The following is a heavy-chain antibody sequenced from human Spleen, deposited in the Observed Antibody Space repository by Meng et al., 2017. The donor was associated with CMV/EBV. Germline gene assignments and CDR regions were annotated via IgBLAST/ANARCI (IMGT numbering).Heavy chain of an antibody. CDR2: IHYDGSSK. Sequence: GRSLRLSCAASGFSFNSCGMHWVRQAPGKGLEWVAFIHYDGSSKYYGGSVRGRFTISRDNSKNTLYLQMNSLRADDTAVYYCANRYSGYEDVWYFDYWGQGTLVTVSS. D-gene: IGHD5-12*01. CDR1: GFSFNSCG. CDR3: ANRYSGYEDVWYFDY. V-gene: IGHV3-30*02. J-gene: IGHJ4*02.